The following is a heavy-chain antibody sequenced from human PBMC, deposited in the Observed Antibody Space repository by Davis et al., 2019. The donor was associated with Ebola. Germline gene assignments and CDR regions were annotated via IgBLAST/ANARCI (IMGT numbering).Heavy chain of an antibody. Sequence: PSETLSLTCTVSGGSVTSTSYSWGWVRQPPGKGLEWIANVFNGGNTFYTPSLKSRITISVGTSTNQFSLKLTSVTAADTAMYYCAGLSPLGTTVDHWGQGILVSVSS. J-gene: IGHJ4*02. CDR1: GGSVTSTSYS. CDR3: AGLSPLGTTVDH. CDR2: VFNGGNT. V-gene: IGHV4-39*01. D-gene: IGHD1-14*01.